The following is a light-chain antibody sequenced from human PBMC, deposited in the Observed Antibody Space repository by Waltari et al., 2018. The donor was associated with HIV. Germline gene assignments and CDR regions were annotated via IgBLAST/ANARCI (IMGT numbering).Light chain of an antibody. Sequence: SHELTQPSSVSVSPGQTARITCSGDVLPKKYAFWYQQKSGQAPVFVIYKDNIRPPGIPERIPGSSSGTMTTLTTSGAEVDDEADYCCYSADDSGDYKGFGGGTKLTVL. CDR3: YSADDSGDYKG. CDR2: KDN. V-gene: IGLV3-10*01. CDR1: VLPKKY. J-gene: IGLJ2*01.